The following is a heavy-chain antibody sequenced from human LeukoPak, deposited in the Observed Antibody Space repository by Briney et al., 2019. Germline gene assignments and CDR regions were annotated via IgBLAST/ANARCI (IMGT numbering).Heavy chain of an antibody. J-gene: IGHJ5*02. Sequence: PGGSLRLSCAASGFTFSSYAMSWVRQAPGKGLEWVSAIRGSGGTTHYAESVKGRFTISRDNSKNTLYLQMNSLRAEDTAVYYCAKAAYGDYVNWFDPWGQGTLVTVSS. CDR1: GFTFSSYA. CDR3: AKAAYGDYVNWFDP. CDR2: IRGSGGTT. D-gene: IGHD4-17*01. V-gene: IGHV3-23*01.